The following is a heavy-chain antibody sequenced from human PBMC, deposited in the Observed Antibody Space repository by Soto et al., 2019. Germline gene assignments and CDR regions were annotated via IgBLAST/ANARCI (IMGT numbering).Heavy chain of an antibody. CDR3: ARDHSSSWYSYYYYYGMDV. D-gene: IGHD6-13*01. CDR2: ISYDGSNK. Sequence: PGGYLRLSCAASGFTFSSYAMHWVRQAPGKGLEWVAVISYDGSNKYYADSVKGRFTISRDNSKNTLYLQMNSLRAEDTAVYYCARDHSSSWYSYYYYYGMDVWGQGTTVT. V-gene: IGHV3-30-3*01. CDR1: GFTFSSYA. J-gene: IGHJ6*02.